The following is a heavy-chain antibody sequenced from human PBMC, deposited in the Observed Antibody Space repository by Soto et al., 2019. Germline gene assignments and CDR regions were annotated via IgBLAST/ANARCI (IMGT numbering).Heavy chain of an antibody. Sequence: VGSRRLSCVASGITFVRRAMSWFREAPGEALDWLPTLPDPAGATKYPDSVRGRFNMSSDNSTKTLYLHMNSLRVEHSALYYSARGSTDSYPGSRIFDFWGRGTLVTVSS. CDR3: ARGSTDSYPGSRIFDF. J-gene: IGHJ4*02. V-gene: IGHV3-23*01. D-gene: IGHD3-10*01. CDR1: GITFVRRA. CDR2: LPDPAGAT.